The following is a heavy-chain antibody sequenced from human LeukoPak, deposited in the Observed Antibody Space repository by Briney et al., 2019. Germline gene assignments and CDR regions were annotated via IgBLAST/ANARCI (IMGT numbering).Heavy chain of an antibody. V-gene: IGHV3-23*01. Sequence: GGSLRLSCAASGFTFSSYAMSWVRQAPGKGLEWVSAISGSGGSAGSTYYADSVKGRFTISRDNSKNTLYLQMNSLRAEDTALYYCAKDQKNYYDNTGLDCWGQGTLVTVSS. CDR3: AKDQKNYYDNTGLDC. D-gene: IGHD3-22*01. CDR2: ISGSGGSAGST. CDR1: GFTFSSYA. J-gene: IGHJ4*02.